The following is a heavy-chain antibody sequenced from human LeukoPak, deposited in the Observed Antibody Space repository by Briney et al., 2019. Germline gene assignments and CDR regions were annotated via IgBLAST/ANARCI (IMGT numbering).Heavy chain of an antibody. V-gene: IGHV3-30*02. Sequence: GGSLRLSCAASGFTFDSYAMHWVRQAPGKGLEWVAFIRYDGSNKYYADSVKGRFTISRDNAKNSLYLQMNSLRAEDTAVYYCARDVSATGGIDYWGQGTLVTVSS. CDR2: IRYDGSNK. J-gene: IGHJ4*02. D-gene: IGHD1-14*01. CDR3: ARDVSATGGIDY. CDR1: GFTFDSYA.